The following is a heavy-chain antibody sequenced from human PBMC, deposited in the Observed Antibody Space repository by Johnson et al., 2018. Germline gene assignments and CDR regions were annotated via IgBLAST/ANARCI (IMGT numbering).Heavy chain of an antibody. V-gene: IGHV4-59*01. CDR2: IHYSGST. D-gene: IGHD3-22*01. CDR1: GGSISSYY. J-gene: IGHJ3*02. Sequence: QVQLQESGPGLVKPSETLSLTCTVSGGSISSYYWSWIRQPPGKGLEWIGYIHYSGSTNYNPSLKSRVTVSVHTPKNQFPLKLSSVTAADTAVYYCARGTYYYDSSGYYYSAFDIWGQGTMVTVSS. CDR3: ARGTYYYDSSGYYYSAFDI.